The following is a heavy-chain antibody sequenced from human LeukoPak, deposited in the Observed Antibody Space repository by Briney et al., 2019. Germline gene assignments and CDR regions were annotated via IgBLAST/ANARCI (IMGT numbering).Heavy chain of an antibody. D-gene: IGHD5-24*01. J-gene: IGHJ4*02. Sequence: ASVKVSCKASGYTFTSYGISWVRQAPGQGLEWMGWISAYNSNTDYAQKFQGRITMTTDTSTSTAHMELRSLRSDDTAVYYCARDAEGDGYNPDCLYWGQGTLVTVSS. CDR1: GYTFTSYG. CDR2: ISAYNSNT. CDR3: ARDAEGDGYNPDCLY. V-gene: IGHV1-18*01.